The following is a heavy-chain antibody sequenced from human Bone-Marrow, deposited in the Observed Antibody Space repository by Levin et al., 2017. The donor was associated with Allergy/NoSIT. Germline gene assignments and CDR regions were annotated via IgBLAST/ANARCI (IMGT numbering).Heavy chain of an antibody. CDR1: GYSLSSGYY. CDR3: ARLGMDYGGDAVDP. Sequence: SETLSLTCSVSGYSLSSGYYWGWIRQPPGKGLEWVATIFHRGSTYYNPSLRGRVTISVDTSKNQFSLTLTSVTAADTAVYYCARLGMDYGGDAVDPWGPGTLVTVSS. CDR2: IFHRGST. V-gene: IGHV4-38-2*02. J-gene: IGHJ5*02. D-gene: IGHD4-23*01.